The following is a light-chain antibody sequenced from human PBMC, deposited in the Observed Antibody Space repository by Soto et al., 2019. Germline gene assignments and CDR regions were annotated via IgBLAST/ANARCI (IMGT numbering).Light chain of an antibody. CDR3: ASYTSRGTRV. CDR1: SSDVGGYNY. CDR2: EVT. V-gene: IGLV2-14*01. Sequence: QSVLTQPASVSGSPGQSITISCTGTSSDVGGYNYVSWYQQRPGKAPKFMIYEVTNRPSGVSNRFSGSKSGNTASLTISGLQAEDEADYYCASYTSRGTRVFGPGTKVTVL. J-gene: IGLJ1*01.